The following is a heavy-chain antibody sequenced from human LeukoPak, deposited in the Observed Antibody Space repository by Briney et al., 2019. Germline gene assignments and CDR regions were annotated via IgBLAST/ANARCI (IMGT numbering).Heavy chain of an antibody. Sequence: GESLKIACKSSGYSFTSYWITWVRQMPGKGLEWMGRIDPSDSYTNYSPSFQGHVTISADKSISTAYLQWSSLKASDTAMYYCASTIQGTRWFGYWGQGTLVTVSS. CDR3: ASTIQGTRWFGY. CDR1: GYSFTSYW. J-gene: IGHJ5*01. V-gene: IGHV5-10-1*01. CDR2: IDPSDSYT. D-gene: IGHD3-3*01.